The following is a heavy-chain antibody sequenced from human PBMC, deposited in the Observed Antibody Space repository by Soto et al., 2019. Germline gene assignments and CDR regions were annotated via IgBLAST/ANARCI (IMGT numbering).Heavy chain of an antibody. J-gene: IGHJ4*02. CDR2: ISGNGGST. Sequence: GGSLRLSCAASGFTFSSYAMTWVRQAPGKGLEWVSAISGNGGSTYYADSVKGRFTISRDNSKNTLYLQMNSLRAEDTAVYYCAKEEAVVVTAYDYWGQGTLVTVSS. D-gene: IGHD2-21*02. CDR3: AKEEAVVVTAYDY. CDR1: GFTFSSYA. V-gene: IGHV3-23*01.